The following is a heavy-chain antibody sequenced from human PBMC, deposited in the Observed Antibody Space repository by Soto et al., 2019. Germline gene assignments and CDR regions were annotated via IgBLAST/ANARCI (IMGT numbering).Heavy chain of an antibody. CDR1: GYSFTSYW. Sequence: TGESLKISCKGSGYSFTSYWIGWVRQMPGKGLEWMGIIYPGDSDTRYSPSFQGQVTISADKSISTAYLQWSSLKASDTAMYYCARQGLEAAAGTHYYYGMDVWGQGTRVT. CDR2: IYPGDSDT. CDR3: ARQGLEAAAGTHYYYGMDV. J-gene: IGHJ6*02. V-gene: IGHV5-51*01. D-gene: IGHD6-13*01.